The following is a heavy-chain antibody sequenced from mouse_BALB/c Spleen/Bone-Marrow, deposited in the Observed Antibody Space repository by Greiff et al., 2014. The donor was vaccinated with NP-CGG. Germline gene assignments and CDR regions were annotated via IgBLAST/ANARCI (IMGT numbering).Heavy chain of an antibody. D-gene: IGHD2-2*01. V-gene: IGHV14-3*02. CDR1: VFNIKDTY. CDR3: ARVNPWYFDV. Sequence: EVQLQQSGAELVKPGASVKLSCTASVFNIKDTYIHWVMQRPEQGLAWIGRIDPASGDTKFDPKFQGKATITADTSSDTAYLQVTSLTSEDTAVYYCARVNPWYFDVWGAGTTVTVSS. CDR2: IDPASGDT. J-gene: IGHJ1*01.